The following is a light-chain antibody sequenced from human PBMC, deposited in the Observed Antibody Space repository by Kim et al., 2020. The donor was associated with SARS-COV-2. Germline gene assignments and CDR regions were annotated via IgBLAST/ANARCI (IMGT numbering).Light chain of an antibody. CDR3: QQYDSSPYT. CDR1: QSVSRSY. Sequence: EIVLTQSPGTLSLSPGERGTLSCRASQSVSRSYLAWYQQKTGQAPRLLIYGASSRATGIPDRFSGSGSGTDFTLTISRLEPEDFAVYYCQQYDSSPYTFGQGTKLEI. J-gene: IGKJ2*01. V-gene: IGKV3-20*01. CDR2: GAS.